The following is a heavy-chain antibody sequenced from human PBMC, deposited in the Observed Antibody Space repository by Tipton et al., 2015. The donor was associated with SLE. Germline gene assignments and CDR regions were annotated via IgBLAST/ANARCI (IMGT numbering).Heavy chain of an antibody. Sequence: TLSLTCAVSGGSISAYYWSWIRQPPGKGLEWIGYVGHTGSTKYNPSLNSRFTMSIATSKNQFSLKLTSVTAADTAVYYCARQLGWGDPFAFDYWGQGTLVTVSP. CDR1: GGSISAYY. CDR2: VGHTGST. CDR3: ARQLGWGDPFAFDY. D-gene: IGHD2-21*02. V-gene: IGHV4-59*08. J-gene: IGHJ4*02.